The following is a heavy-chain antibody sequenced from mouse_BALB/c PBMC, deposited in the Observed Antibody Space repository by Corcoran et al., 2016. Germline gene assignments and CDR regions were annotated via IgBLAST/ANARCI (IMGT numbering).Heavy chain of an antibody. CDR3: ARSGNYVSWFAY. D-gene: IGHD2-1*01. V-gene: IGHV14-3*02. J-gene: IGHJ3*01. CDR1: GFNIKDTY. Sequence: EVQLQQSGAELVKPGASAKLSCTASGFNIKDTYMHWVKQRPEQGLEWIGRIDPANGNTKYDPKFQGKATITADTSSNTAYLQLSSLTSEDTAVYYCARSGNYVSWFAYWGQGTLVTVSA. CDR2: IDPANGNT.